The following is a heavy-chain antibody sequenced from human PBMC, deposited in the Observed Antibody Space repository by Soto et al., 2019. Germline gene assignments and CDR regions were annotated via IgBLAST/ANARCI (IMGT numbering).Heavy chain of an antibody. CDR3: ARDGEDIVVVPAATYYFDY. Sequence: ASVKVSCKASGYTFTGYYIHWVRQAPGQGLEWMGWINPNSGGTNYAQKFQGWVTMTRETSISTAYMEMSRLRSDDTAVYYCARDGEDIVVVPAATYYFDYWGQGTLVTVSS. D-gene: IGHD2-2*01. CDR1: GYTFTGYY. J-gene: IGHJ4*02. CDR2: INPNSGGT. V-gene: IGHV1-2*04.